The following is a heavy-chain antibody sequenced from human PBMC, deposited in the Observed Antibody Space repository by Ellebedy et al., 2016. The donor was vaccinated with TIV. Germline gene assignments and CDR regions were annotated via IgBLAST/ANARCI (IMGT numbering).Heavy chain of an antibody. D-gene: IGHD3-22*01. CDR3: ARGGGYLYNWFNP. Sequence: GSLRLXXAVYGGSFSGYYWSWIRQPPGKGLEWIGEINHSGSTNYNPSLKSRVTISVDTSKNQFSLKLTSVTAADTAVYYCARGGGYLYNWFNPWGQGTLVTVSS. CDR1: GGSFSGYY. V-gene: IGHV4-34*01. CDR2: INHSGST. J-gene: IGHJ5*02.